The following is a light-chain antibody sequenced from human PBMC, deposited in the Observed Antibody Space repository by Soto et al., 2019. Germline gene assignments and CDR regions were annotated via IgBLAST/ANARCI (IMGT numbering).Light chain of an antibody. CDR3: QSYDSSLGYV. Sequence: QSVLRQPPSVSGAPGQRVTISCTGSSSNIGAGYDVHWYQQLPGTAPKLLIYGNNNRPSGVPDRFSGSKSGTSASLAITGLQAEDEADYYCQSYDSSLGYVFGTGTKVTVL. CDR2: GNN. J-gene: IGLJ1*01. V-gene: IGLV1-40*01. CDR1: SSNIGAGYD.